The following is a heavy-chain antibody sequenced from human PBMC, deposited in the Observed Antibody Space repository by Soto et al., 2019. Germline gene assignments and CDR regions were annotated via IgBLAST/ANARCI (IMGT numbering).Heavy chain of an antibody. Sequence: ASMKVSCKASGYTFNNYGVTWVRQAPGQGLEWMGWISVYNGNTNYAQRLQDRVTMTTDTSTSTAYMELSSMRSEDTAVYYCARAGYCSSTSCYYFDYWGQGTLVTVSS. V-gene: IGHV1-18*01. J-gene: IGHJ4*02. D-gene: IGHD2-2*01. CDR2: ISVYNGNT. CDR3: ARAGYCSSTSCYYFDY. CDR1: GYTFNNYG.